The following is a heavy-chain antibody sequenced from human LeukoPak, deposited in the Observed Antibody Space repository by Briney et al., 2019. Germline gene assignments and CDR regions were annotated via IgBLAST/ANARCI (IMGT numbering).Heavy chain of an antibody. V-gene: IGHV4-59*01. CDR2: IYYSGST. Sequence: KSSETLSLTCTVSGGSISSYYWSWIRQPPGKGLEWIGYIYYSGSTNYNPSLKSRVTISVDTSKNQFSLKLSSVTAADTAVCYCARVGDYGDPVVIDYWGQGTLVTVSS. J-gene: IGHJ4*02. CDR3: ARVGDYGDPVVIDY. D-gene: IGHD4-17*01. CDR1: GGSISSYY.